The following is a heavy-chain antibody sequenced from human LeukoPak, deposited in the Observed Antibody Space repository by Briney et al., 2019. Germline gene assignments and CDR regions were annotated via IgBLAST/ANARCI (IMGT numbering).Heavy chain of an antibody. V-gene: IGHV4-61*03. J-gene: IGHJ6*02. D-gene: IGHD3-22*01. Sequence: SETLSLTCTVSGGSISGSSYYWSWTRQPPGKGLEWIGYISYSGSTNYNPSLKSRVTISVDTSKNHFSLKLSSVTAADTAVYYCARDRRYYDTSGTVYYDAMDVWGQGTTVTVSS. CDR1: GGSISGSSYY. CDR3: ARDRRYYDTSGTVYYDAMDV. CDR2: ISYSGST.